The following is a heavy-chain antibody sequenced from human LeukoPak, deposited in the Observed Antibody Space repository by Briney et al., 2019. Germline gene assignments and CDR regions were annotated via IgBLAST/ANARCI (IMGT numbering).Heavy chain of an antibody. V-gene: IGHV3-74*01. D-gene: IGHD3-16*01. Sequence: PGGSLRLSCAASGFTFSSYWMHWVRQDPGKGLVWVSRINGDGSTTSYADSVRGRFTISRDHAKNTLFLQMNSLSVEDTAVYYCRTYRWGDPFDSWGQGTLVTVSS. CDR3: RTYRWGDPFDS. CDR2: INGDGSTT. J-gene: IGHJ4*02. CDR1: GFTFSSYW.